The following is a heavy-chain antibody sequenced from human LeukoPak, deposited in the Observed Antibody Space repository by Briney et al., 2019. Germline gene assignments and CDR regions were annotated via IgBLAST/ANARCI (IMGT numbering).Heavy chain of an antibody. CDR3: ATGGGWLIDY. CDR1: GYTLTELS. V-gene: IGHV1-24*01. CDR2: FDPEDGET. D-gene: IGHD3-9*01. J-gene: IGHJ4*02. Sequence: ASVKVSRKVSGYTLTELSMHWVRQAPGKGLEWMGGFDPEDGETIYSQKFQGRVTMTEDTSTDTAYMELSSLRSEDTAVYYCATGGGWLIDYWGQGALVTVSS.